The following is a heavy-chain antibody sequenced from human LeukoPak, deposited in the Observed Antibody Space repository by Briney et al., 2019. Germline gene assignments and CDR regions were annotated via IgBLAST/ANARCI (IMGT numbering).Heavy chain of an antibody. Sequence: GGTLRLSCAASGFTFSSYGMSWVRQAPGKGLEWVSAISGSGGSTYYADSVKGRFTISRDNSKNTLYLQMNSLRAEDTAVYYCARILSSAWGELGYWGQGTLVTVSS. CDR3: ARILSSAWGELGY. CDR2: ISGSGGST. V-gene: IGHV3-23*01. CDR1: GFTFSSYG. D-gene: IGHD6-19*01. J-gene: IGHJ4*02.